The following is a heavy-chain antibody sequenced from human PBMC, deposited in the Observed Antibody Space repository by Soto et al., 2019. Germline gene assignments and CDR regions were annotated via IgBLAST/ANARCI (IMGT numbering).Heavy chain of an antibody. CDR3: ARLSYYYGMDV. CDR2: IYYSGST. J-gene: IGHJ6*02. CDR1: GGSISSSSYY. V-gene: IGHV4-39*01. Sequence: SETLSLTCTVSGGSISSSSYYWGWIRQPPGKGLEWIGSIYYSGSTYYNPSLKSRVTISVDTSKNQFSLKLSSVTAADTAVYYCARLSYYYGMDVWGQGTTVTVSS.